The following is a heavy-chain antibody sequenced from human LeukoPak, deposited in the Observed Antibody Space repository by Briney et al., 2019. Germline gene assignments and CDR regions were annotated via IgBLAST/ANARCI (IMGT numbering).Heavy chain of an antibody. D-gene: IGHD5-18*01. V-gene: IGHV5-51*01. CDR3: ARVYGYYVDY. Sequence: GESLQISCKGSGYTLTSYWIGWVRPMPGKGPEWMGIVYPGDSDTRYSPSFQGRVTISADKSIGTAYLQWSSLKASDIAMYYCARVYGYYVDYWGQGTLVTVSS. CDR2: VYPGDSDT. J-gene: IGHJ4*02. CDR1: GYTLTSYW.